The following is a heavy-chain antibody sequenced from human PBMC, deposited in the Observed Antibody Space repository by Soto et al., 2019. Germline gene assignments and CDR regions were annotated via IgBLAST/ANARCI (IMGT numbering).Heavy chain of an antibody. Sequence: GSLRLSCAASGFTFSSYAMTWVRQAPGKGLEWVSAIRGNGSNKYYADSVKGRFTISRDNSKNTLYLQMNSLRAEDTAVYYCASDLGTGFGEAYYYYGMDVWGQGTTVTVSS. CDR2: IRGNGSNK. J-gene: IGHJ6*02. V-gene: IGHV3-23*01. D-gene: IGHD3-10*01. CDR1: GFTFSSYA. CDR3: ASDLGTGFGEAYYYYGMDV.